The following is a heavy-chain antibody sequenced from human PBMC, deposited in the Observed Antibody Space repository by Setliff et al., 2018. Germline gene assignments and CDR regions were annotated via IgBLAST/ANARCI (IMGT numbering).Heavy chain of an antibody. CDR3: ARAHSSTLSVHDY. D-gene: IGHD2-2*01. CDR2: ISGSGGYT. CDR1: GFTFTSYA. J-gene: IGHJ4*02. Sequence: PGGSLRLSCAASGFTFTSYAMSWVRQAPGKGLEWVSAISGSGGYTYYADSVKGRFTISRDNAKNTLYLQMNSLRAEDTAVYYCARAHSSTLSVHDYWGQGTLVTVSS. V-gene: IGHV3-23*01.